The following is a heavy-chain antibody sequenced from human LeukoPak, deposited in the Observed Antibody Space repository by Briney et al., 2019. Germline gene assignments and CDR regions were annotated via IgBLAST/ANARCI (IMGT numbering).Heavy chain of an antibody. CDR3: AKDPIAAPRNDY. V-gene: IGHV3-23*01. CDR1: GFTFSSYA. D-gene: IGHD6-13*01. CDR2: ISGSGGST. Sequence: GGSLRLSCAASGFTFSSYAMSWVRQAPGKGLEWVSAISGSGGSTYYADSVKVRFTISRDNSKNTLYPQMNSLRAEDTAVYYCAKDPIAAPRNDYWGQGTLVTVSS. J-gene: IGHJ4*02.